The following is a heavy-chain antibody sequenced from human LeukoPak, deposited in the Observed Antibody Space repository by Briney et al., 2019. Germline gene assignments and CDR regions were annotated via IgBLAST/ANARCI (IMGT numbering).Heavy chain of an antibody. CDR2: TYYRSKWYH. D-gene: IGHD6-13*01. J-gene: IGHJ4*02. CDR3: ARGSSSNSWYFDY. V-gene: IGHV6-1*01. CDR1: GDSVSSNSAT. Sequence: QTLSLTCAISGDSVSSNSATWTWIRQSPSRGLEWLGRTYYRSKWYHDYAVSVKSRITINPDTSKNQFSLQLNSVTPEDTAVYYCARGSSSNSWYFDYWGQGTLVTVSS.